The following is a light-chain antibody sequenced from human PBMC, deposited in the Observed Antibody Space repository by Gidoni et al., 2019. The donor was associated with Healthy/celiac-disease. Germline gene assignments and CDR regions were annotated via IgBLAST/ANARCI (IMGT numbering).Light chain of an antibody. CDR1: QSVSSN. CDR3: QQYTSWPPLT. Sequence: EIVLTHSPATLSVSPGETATLSCRPSQSVSSNLAWYQQKPGQAPRLLIYGASTRATGIPARFSGSGSGTEFTLTISSLQSEDFAVYYCQQYTSWPPLTFGGGTKVEIK. V-gene: IGKV3-15*01. J-gene: IGKJ4*01. CDR2: GAS.